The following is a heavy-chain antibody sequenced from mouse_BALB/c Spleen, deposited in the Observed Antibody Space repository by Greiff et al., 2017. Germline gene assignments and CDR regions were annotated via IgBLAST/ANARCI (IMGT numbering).Heavy chain of an antibody. CDR1: GFSLSTSGMG. Sequence: QVTLKESGPGILQPSQTLSLTCSFSGFSLSTSGMGVSWIRQPSGKGLEWLAHIYWDDDKRYNPSLKSRLTISKDTSSNQVFLKITSVDTADTATYYCARRPSDYADAMDYWGQGTSVTVSS. D-gene: IGHD2-4*01. CDR2: IYWDDDK. J-gene: IGHJ4*01. V-gene: IGHV8-12*01. CDR3: ARRPSDYADAMDY.